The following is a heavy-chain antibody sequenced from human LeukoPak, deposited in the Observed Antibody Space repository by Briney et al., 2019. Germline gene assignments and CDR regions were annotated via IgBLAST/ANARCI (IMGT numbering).Heavy chain of an antibody. J-gene: IGHJ6*03. CDR2: IYPGDSDT. D-gene: IGHD2-2*01. CDR1: GYSFTNYW. V-gene: IGHV5-51*01. CDR3: ARRGLSVVVPAARGGYYYYMDV. Sequence: AGESLKISCKGSGYSFTNYWIGWVRQMPGKGLEWMGIIYPGDSDTRYSPSFQGQVTISADKSISTAYLQWSSLKASDTAMYYCARRGLSVVVPAARGGYYYYMDVWGKGTTVTVSS.